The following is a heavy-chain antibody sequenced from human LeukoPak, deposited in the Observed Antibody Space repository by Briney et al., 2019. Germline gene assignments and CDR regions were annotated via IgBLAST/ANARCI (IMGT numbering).Heavy chain of an antibody. CDR1: GFTFSSYS. V-gene: IGHV3-48*04. Sequence: PGGSLRLSCAASGFTFSSYSMNWVRQAPGKGLEWVSYISSSSSTIYYADSVKGRFTISRDNAKNSLYLQMNSLRAEDTAVYYCARDWGDGYSVYFDYWGQGTLVTVSS. CDR2: ISSSSSTI. D-gene: IGHD5-24*01. J-gene: IGHJ4*02. CDR3: ARDWGDGYSVYFDY.